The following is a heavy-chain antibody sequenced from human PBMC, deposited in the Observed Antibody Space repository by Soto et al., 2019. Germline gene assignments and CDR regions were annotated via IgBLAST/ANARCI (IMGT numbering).Heavy chain of an antibody. CDR1: GFDFTAAW. CDR2: IKSRGSGGTT. V-gene: IGHV3-15*07. J-gene: IGHJ6*01. D-gene: IGHD1-1*01. CDR3: AKQRGPSGSSYSGLEV. Sequence: QLVESGGGLVTPGKSVTLSCVGSGFDFTAAWMHWVRQAPGPGLEWVGRIKSRGSGGTTDYSAPVRGRFTISRDDSKDTVYLQMSSLKTEDTAVYFCAKQRGPSGSSYSGLEVWGQGSTVTVT.